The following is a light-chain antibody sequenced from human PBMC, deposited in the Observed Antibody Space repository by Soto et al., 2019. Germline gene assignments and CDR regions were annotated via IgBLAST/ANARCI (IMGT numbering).Light chain of an antibody. V-gene: IGKV1-17*01. CDR1: QSIKNY. J-gene: IGKJ5*01. CDR2: AAS. CDR3: QQLNSYPLT. Sequence: DIQMTQSPSSLSASVGDRVTITCLASQSIKNYLNWYQQKPGKAPKLLIYAASTLQSGVPSRFSGSGSGTDFTLTISSLQPEDFATYYCQQLNSYPLTFGQGTRLEIK.